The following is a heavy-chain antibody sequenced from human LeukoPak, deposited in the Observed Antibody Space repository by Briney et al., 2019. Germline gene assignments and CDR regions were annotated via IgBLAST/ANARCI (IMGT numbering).Heavy chain of an antibody. V-gene: IGHV3-7*01. CDR2: IKQDGSET. Sequence: QPGGSLRLSCAASGFTFSSYWMSWVRQAPGKGLEWVAYIKQDGSETYYVDSVRGRFTISRDNAKNSLYLKMRSLRAEDTAVYYCAREAFGTGYHDWGSLGYWGQGTLVTVSS. J-gene: IGHJ4*02. CDR3: AREAFGTGYHDWGSLGY. D-gene: IGHD3/OR15-3a*01. CDR1: GFTFSSYW.